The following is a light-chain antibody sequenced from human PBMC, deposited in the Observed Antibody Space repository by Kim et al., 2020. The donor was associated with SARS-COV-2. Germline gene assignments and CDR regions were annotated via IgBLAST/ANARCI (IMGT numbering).Light chain of an antibody. CDR3: QKYNSAPWT. J-gene: IGKJ1*01. CDR1: QDIANS. V-gene: IGKV1-27*01. CDR2: AAS. Sequence: ASIGDRVTITCRASQDIANSLAWYQQKPGNVPQVLIYAASTLQSGVPSRFSGSGSGTEFTLTIGSLQTEDVATYYCQKYNSAPWTFGPGTKVDIK.